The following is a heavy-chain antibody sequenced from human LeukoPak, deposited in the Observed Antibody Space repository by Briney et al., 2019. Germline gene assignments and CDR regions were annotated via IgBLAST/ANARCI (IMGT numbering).Heavy chain of an antibody. CDR2: IRFDGSNI. D-gene: IGHD7-27*01. J-gene: IGHJ3*02. V-gene: IGHV3-30*02. CDR3: ATGPYTNTWGAFDI. Sequence: GGSLRLSCAASGFTFTNSGMHWVRQAPGKGLEWVAFIRFDGSNIYYADSVKGRFTISRDNSKNTLYLQTSSLRPEDTALYYCATGPYTNTWGAFDIWGQGTMVTVSS. CDR1: GFTFTNSG.